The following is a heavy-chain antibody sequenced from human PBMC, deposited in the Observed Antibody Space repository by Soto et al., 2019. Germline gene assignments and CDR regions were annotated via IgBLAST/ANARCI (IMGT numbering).Heavy chain of an antibody. Sequence: ASVKVSCKASGYTFTSYYMHWVRQAPGQGLEWMGIINPSGGSTSYAQKFQGRVTMTRDTSTSTVYMELSGLRSEDTAVYYCARDRAPRSIFLEWSKPYYYYYGMDVWGQGTTVTVSS. D-gene: IGHD3-3*01. CDR2: INPSGGST. CDR3: ARDRAPRSIFLEWSKPYYYYYGMDV. V-gene: IGHV1-46*01. J-gene: IGHJ6*02. CDR1: GYTFTSYY.